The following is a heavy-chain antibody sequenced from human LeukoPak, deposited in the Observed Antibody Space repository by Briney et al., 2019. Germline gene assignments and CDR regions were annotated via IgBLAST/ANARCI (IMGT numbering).Heavy chain of an antibody. J-gene: IGHJ6*03. Sequence: PSETLSLTCAVYGGSFGGYYWSWIRQPLGEGMEWIGEINHSGSTNYNPSLKSRVTISVDTSKNQFSLKLSSVTAADTAVYYCARGYGSGSNYYYYYMDVWGKGTTVTVSS. V-gene: IGHV4-34*01. CDR1: GGSFGGYY. D-gene: IGHD3-10*01. CDR2: INHSGST. CDR3: ARGYGSGSNYYYYYMDV.